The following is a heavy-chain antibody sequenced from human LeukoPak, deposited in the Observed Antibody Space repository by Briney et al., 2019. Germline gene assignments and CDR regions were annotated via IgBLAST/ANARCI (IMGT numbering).Heavy chain of an antibody. D-gene: IGHD3-9*01. Sequence: ASVKVSCKPSGYSFTNYYMHWVRQAPGQGLEWMGIINPSGGSTNYAQKFQARVTMTRDTSTSTVYMELSSLRSEDTAVYYCARDQGLTGYFDYWGQGTLVTVSS. CDR1: GYSFTNYY. CDR3: ARDQGLTGYFDY. V-gene: IGHV1-46*01. CDR2: INPSGGST. J-gene: IGHJ4*02.